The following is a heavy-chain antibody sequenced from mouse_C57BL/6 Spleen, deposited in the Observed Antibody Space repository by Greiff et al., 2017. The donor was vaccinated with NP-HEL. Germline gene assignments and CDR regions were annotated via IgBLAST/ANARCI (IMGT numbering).Heavy chain of an antibody. CDR1: GYTFTSYG. V-gene: IGHV1-81*01. D-gene: IGHD2-3*01. CDR2: IYPRSGNT. J-gene: IGHJ1*03. Sequence: LVESGAELARPGASVKLSCKASGYTFTSYGISWVKQRTGQGLEWIGEIYPRSGNTYYNEKFKGKATLTADKSSSTAYMELRSLTSEDSAVYFCARVRDGYYVDFDVWGTGTTVTVSS. CDR3: ARVRDGYYVDFDV.